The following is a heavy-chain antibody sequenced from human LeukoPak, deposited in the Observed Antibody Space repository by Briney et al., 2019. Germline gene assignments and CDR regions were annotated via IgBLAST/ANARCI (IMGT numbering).Heavy chain of an antibody. CDR1: GFTFSSYA. CDR2: ISNSGDRT. Sequence: GGSLRLSCAASGFTFSSYAMNWVRQAPGKGLEWVSTISNSGDRTYYADSVKGRFTISRDNSKNTLYLQMNSLRTEDTAVYYCAKDGWPPYSSFPTGGFDLWGRGTLVTVSS. CDR3: AKDGWPPYSSFPTGGFDL. D-gene: IGHD6-6*01. J-gene: IGHJ2*01. V-gene: IGHV3-23*01.